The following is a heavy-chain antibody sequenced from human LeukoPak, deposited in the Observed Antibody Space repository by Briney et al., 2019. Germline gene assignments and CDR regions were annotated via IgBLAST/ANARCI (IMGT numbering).Heavy chain of an antibody. V-gene: IGHV4-39*07. CDR1: GGSINSSAHY. CDR2: MYYSGSI. J-gene: IGHJ3*02. Sequence: SETLSLTCTVSGGSINSSAHYWGWIRQPPGKGLEWIGSMYYSGSIYYNPSLKSRVTISVDTSKNQFSLKLSSVTAADTAVYYCAGAYCGGDCYSGRAFDIWGQGTMVTVSS. D-gene: IGHD2-21*02. CDR3: AGAYCGGDCYSGRAFDI.